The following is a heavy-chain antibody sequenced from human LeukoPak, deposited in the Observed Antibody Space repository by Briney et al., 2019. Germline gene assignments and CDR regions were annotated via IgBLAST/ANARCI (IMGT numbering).Heavy chain of an antibody. D-gene: IGHD3-3*01. Sequence: WASVKVSCKASGGTFSSYAISWVRQAPGQGLEWMGGIIPIFATANYAQKFQGRVTITADESTSTAFMELSSLRSEDTAVYYCARGNPRSLLPYYFDYWGQGTLVTVSS. CDR2: IIPIFATA. CDR1: GGTFSSYA. J-gene: IGHJ4*02. CDR3: ARGNPRSLLPYYFDY. V-gene: IGHV1-69*13.